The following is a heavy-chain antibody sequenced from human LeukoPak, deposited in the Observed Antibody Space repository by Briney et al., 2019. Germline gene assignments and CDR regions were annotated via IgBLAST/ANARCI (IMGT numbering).Heavy chain of an antibody. D-gene: IGHD6-19*01. Sequence: NPGGSLRLSCTASGFTFSNAWMAWIRQAPGKGLEWVGRIKSSTDGATTDYAAPVRGRFTISRDDSKNTLYLQMNSLKVEDTAVYYCNTGFQSAWYIYNGMDVWGRGTTVTVSS. J-gene: IGHJ6*02. CDR1: GFTFSNAW. V-gene: IGHV3-15*01. CDR3: NTGFQSAWYIYNGMDV. CDR2: IKSSTDGATT.